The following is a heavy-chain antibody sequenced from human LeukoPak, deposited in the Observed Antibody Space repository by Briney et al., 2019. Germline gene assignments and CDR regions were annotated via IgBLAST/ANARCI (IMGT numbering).Heavy chain of an antibody. D-gene: IGHD3-10*01. CDR1: GYTFYRLR. J-gene: IGHJ6*03. Sequence: GGSLSLLCSVCGYTFYRLRTLWVRGARGQALEGVAFIRYDGSNKYYADSVKGRFTISRDNSKNTLYLQMNSLRAEDTAVYYCAKVSGYYGSGSYHNYYYYMDVWGKGTTVTISS. CDR3: AKVSGYYGSGSYHNYYYYMDV. CDR2: IRYDGSNK. V-gene: IGHV3-30*02.